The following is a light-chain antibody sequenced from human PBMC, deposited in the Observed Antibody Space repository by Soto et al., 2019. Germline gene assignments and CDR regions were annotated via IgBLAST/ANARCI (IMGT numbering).Light chain of an antibody. CDR1: SSNIGAGYD. Sequence: QSVLTQPPSVSGAPGQRVTISCTGRSSNIGAGYDVQWYQQVPGTAPKLLIYGNSNRPSGVPDRFSGSKSGTSASLAITGLQDEDEADYYCQSYDSSLSGWVFGGGTKLTVL. J-gene: IGLJ3*02. CDR2: GNS. CDR3: QSYDSSLSGWV. V-gene: IGLV1-40*01.